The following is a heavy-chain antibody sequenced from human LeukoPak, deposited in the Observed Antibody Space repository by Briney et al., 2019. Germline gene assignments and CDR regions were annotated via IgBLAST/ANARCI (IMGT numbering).Heavy chain of an antibody. Sequence: SETLSLTCAVYSGSFSGYYWSWIRQPPGKGLEWIGEINHSGSTNYNPSLKSRVTISVDTSKNQFSLKLSSVTAADTAVYYCARLGSSGWYYFDYWGQGTLVTVSS. V-gene: IGHV4-34*01. CDR2: INHSGST. D-gene: IGHD6-19*01. J-gene: IGHJ4*02. CDR1: SGSFSGYY. CDR3: ARLGSSGWYYFDY.